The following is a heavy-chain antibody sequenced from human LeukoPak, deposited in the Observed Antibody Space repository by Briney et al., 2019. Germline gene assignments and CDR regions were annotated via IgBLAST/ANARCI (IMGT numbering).Heavy chain of an antibody. D-gene: IGHD1-26*01. CDR3: AKAFSGGYNRGPRTFDY. CDR2: ISGSGGST. CDR1: GFTFSSYA. V-gene: IGHV3-23*01. Sequence: GGSLRLSCAASGFTFSSYAMSWVRQAPGKGLEWVSAISGSGGSTYYADSVKGRFTISRDNSKNTLYLQMNSLRAEDTAVYYCAKAFSGGYNRGPRTFDYWGQGTLVTVSS. J-gene: IGHJ4*02.